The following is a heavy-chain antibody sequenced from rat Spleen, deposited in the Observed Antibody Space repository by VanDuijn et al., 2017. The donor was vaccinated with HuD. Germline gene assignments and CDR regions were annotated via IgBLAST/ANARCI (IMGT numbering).Heavy chain of an antibody. CDR1: GFTFSDYY. D-gene: IGHD1-8*01. Sequence: EVQLVESDGGLVQPRRSLKLSCAASGFTFSDYYMAWVRQAPTKGLEWVATISYDGSSTYYRDSVKGRFTISRDNAKSTLYLQMNSLRSEDTATYYCARPDSSLYVMDAWGQGASVTVSS. CDR3: ARPDSSLYVMDA. CDR2: ISYDGSST. J-gene: IGHJ4*01. V-gene: IGHV5-29*01.